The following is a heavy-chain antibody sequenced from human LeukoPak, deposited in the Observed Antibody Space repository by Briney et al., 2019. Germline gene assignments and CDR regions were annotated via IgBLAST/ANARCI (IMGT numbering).Heavy chain of an antibody. CDR1: GGTFSSYA. CDR2: IIPILGIA. Sequence: ASVKVSCKASGGTFSSYAISWVRQAPGQGLEWMGRIIPILGIANYAQKFQGRVTITADKSTSTAYMELSSLRSEDTAVYYCARTTEIVVVNGMDVWGQGTLVTVSS. J-gene: IGHJ6*02. V-gene: IGHV1-69*04. D-gene: IGHD2-2*01. CDR3: ARTTEIVVVNGMDV.